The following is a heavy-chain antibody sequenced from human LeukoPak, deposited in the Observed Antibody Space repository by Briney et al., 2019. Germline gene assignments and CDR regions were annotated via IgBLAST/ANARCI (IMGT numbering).Heavy chain of an antibody. CDR3: ARDRAVTTERRSFDH. Sequence: SETLSLTCTVSGGSISSSSYYWGWIRQPPGKGLEWIGTIYYSGSTYYNPSLKSRVTISVDTSKNQFSLKLSSVTAVDTAVYYCARDRAVTTERRSFDHWGQGTLVTVSS. V-gene: IGHV4-39*07. CDR1: GGSISSSSYY. D-gene: IGHD4-17*01. CDR2: IYYSGST. J-gene: IGHJ4*02.